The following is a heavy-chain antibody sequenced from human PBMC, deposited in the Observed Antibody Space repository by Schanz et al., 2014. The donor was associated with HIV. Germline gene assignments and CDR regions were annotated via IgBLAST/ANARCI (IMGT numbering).Heavy chain of an antibody. D-gene: IGHD3-9*01. V-gene: IGHV1-69*01. CDR2: IIPIFGTA. CDR3: ARGDILTGLYPYYFGS. CDR1: GGSFSSYA. Sequence: QVQLVQSGAEGRKPGASVKVSCKASGGSFSSYAISWVRQAPGQGLEWMGGIIPIFGTANYAQKFQGRVTIIADESTSTVYMQLSSLTSDDTAVYYCARGDILTGLYPYYFGSWGQGTLVTVSS. J-gene: IGHJ4*02.